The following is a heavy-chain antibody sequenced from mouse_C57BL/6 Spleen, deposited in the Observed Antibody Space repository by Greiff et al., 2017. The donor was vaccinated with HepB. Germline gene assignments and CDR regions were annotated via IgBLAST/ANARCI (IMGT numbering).Heavy chain of an antibody. Sequence: QLQQSGPELVKPGASVKISCKASGYAFSSSWMNWVKQRPGKGLEWIGRIYPGDGDTNYNGKFKGKATLTADKSSSTAYMQLSSLTSEDSAVYFCARSGTCDVWGTGTTVTVSS. V-gene: IGHV1-82*01. D-gene: IGHD4-1*01. CDR1: GYAFSSSW. J-gene: IGHJ1*03. CDR2: IYPGDGDT. CDR3: ARSGTCDV.